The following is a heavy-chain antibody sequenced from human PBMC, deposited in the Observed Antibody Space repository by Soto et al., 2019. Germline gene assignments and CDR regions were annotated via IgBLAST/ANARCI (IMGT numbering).Heavy chain of an antibody. D-gene: IGHD5-12*01. Sequence: QVQLQESSPGLVKPSQTLSLSCTVSGGSLSSGGYYWSWIRQHPGKGLEWIGFIYYSGSTYYNPSLKSRVTISVDTSQNQFSLKLSSVTAADTAVYYCARDTQRGYSGYFDSWGQGTLVTVSS. J-gene: IGHJ4*02. CDR2: IYYSGST. V-gene: IGHV4-31*03. CDR1: GGSLSSGGYY. CDR3: ARDTQRGYSGYFDS.